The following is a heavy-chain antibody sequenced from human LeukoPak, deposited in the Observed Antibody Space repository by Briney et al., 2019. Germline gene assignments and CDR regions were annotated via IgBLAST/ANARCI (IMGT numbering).Heavy chain of an antibody. CDR3: ARVYSSGWYGFDY. D-gene: IGHD6-19*01. CDR2: IYHSGST. Sequence: PSETLSLTCTVSGGSISSYYWSWIRQPPGKGLEWIGYIYHSGSTNYNSSLKSRVTISVDTSKNQFSLKVSSVTAADTAVYYCARVYSSGWYGFDYWGQGTLVTVSS. CDR1: GGSISSYY. V-gene: IGHV4-59*01. J-gene: IGHJ4*02.